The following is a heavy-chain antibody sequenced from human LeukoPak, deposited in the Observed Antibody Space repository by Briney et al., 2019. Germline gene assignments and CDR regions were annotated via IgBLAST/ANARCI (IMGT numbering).Heavy chain of an antibody. CDR2: INPSGGST. J-gene: IGHJ4*02. CDR1: GYTFTSYY. CDR3: AREALAVAGTSPLYYFDY. V-gene: IGHV1-46*01. Sequence: ASVKVSCKASGYTFTSYYMHWVRQAPGQGLEWMGIINPSGGSTSYAQKFQGRVTMTRDTSTSTVYMELSSLRSEDTAVYYCAREALAVAGTSPLYYFDYWGQGTLVTVSS. D-gene: IGHD6-19*01.